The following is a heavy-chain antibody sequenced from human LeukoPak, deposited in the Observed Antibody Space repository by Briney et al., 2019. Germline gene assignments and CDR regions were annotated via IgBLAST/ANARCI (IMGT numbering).Heavy chain of an antibody. CDR3: ARDLGEQTNWFDP. Sequence: SQTLSLTCTVSGGSISSGDYYWSWIRQPPGKGLEWIGYIYYSGSTYYNPSLKSRVTISVDTSKSQFSLKLSSVTAADTAVYYCARDLGEQTNWFDPWGQGTLVTVSS. CDR2: IYYSGST. D-gene: IGHD3-10*01. V-gene: IGHV4-30-4*01. J-gene: IGHJ5*02. CDR1: GGSISSGDYY.